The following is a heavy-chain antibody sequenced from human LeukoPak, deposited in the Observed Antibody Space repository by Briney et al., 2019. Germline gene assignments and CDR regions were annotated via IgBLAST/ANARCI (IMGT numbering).Heavy chain of an antibody. J-gene: IGHJ4*02. Sequence: SETLSLTCTVSGGSISSYFWSWIRQPAGKGLEWIGRIYSNENTNYNPSLKSRVTISVDTSKNQFSLKLSSVTAADTAVYYCARRYSGSYFPRYYFDYWGQGTLVTVSS. V-gene: IGHV4-4*07. CDR1: GGSISSYF. CDR2: IYSNENT. CDR3: ARRYSGSYFPRYYFDY. D-gene: IGHD1-26*01.